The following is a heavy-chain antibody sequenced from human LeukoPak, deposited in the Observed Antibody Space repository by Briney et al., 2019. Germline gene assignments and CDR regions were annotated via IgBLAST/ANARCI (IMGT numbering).Heavy chain of an antibody. J-gene: IGHJ4*02. CDR1: GFTFSSYA. CDR2: ISYDGSNK. D-gene: IGHD5-12*01. CDR3: ARDLGGYSGYHFDY. V-gene: IGHV3-30*04. Sequence: GGSLRLSCAASGFTFSSYAMHWVRQAPGKGLEWVAVISYDGSNKYYADSVKGRFTISRDNSKNTLYLQMNSLRAEDTAVYYCARDLGGYSGYHFDYWGQGTLVTVSS.